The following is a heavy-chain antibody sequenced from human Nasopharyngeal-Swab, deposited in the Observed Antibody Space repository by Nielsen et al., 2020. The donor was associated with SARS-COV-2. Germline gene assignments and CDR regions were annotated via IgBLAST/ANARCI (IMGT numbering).Heavy chain of an antibody. V-gene: IGHV1-8*01. CDR1: GYTFTSYD. Sequence: ASVKVSCKASGYTFTSYDINWVRQATGQGLEWMGWMNPNRGNTGYAQKFQGRVTMTRNTSISTAYMELSSLRSEDTAVYYCARALTRSITIFGVVIPNWFDPWGQGTLVTVSS. J-gene: IGHJ5*02. CDR2: MNPNRGNT. D-gene: IGHD3-3*01. CDR3: ARALTRSITIFGVVIPNWFDP.